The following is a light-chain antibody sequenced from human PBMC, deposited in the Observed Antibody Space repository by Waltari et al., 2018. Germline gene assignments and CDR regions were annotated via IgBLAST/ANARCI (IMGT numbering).Light chain of an antibody. CDR2: DVT. J-gene: IGLJ1*01. CDR3: CSYAGNYNFV. Sequence: QSALTQLRSVSGSPGQSVTISCTGTRTDVGNYNYVSWYQQHPGEAPKVIIYDVTKRPSGVPDRFSGSKSGNTAALTISGLQADDEADYYCCSYAGNYNFVFGSGTWVTVV. V-gene: IGLV2-11*01. CDR1: RTDVGNYNY.